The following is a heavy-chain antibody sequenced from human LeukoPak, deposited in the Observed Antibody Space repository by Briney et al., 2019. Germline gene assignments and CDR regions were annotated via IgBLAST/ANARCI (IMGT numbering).Heavy chain of an antibody. V-gene: IGHV4-59*01. CDR1: GFTFSKDW. J-gene: IGHJ4*02. CDR2: IYFSGST. CDR3: ARSYDTNFDY. D-gene: IGHD3-3*01. Sequence: PGGSLRLSCAASGFTFSKDWMSWVRQAPGKGLEWIGYIYFSGSTSYNPSLKSRVTISVDRSKNQFSLKLSSVAAADTAVYYCARSYDTNFDYWGQGTLVTVSS.